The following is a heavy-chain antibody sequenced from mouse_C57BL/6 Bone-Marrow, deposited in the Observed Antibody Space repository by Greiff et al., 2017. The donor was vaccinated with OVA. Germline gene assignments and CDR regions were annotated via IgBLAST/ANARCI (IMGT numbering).Heavy chain of an antibody. D-gene: IGHD1-1*01. Sequence: VQLKESGPELVKPGASVKISCKASGYAFSSSWMNWVKQRPGKGLEWIGRIYPGDGDTNYNGKFKGKATLTADKSSSTAYMQLSSLTSEDSAVYFCEGFFITGFADWGQGTLVTVSA. J-gene: IGHJ3*01. CDR1: GYAFSSSW. CDR3: EGFFITGFAD. V-gene: IGHV1-82*01. CDR2: IYPGDGDT.